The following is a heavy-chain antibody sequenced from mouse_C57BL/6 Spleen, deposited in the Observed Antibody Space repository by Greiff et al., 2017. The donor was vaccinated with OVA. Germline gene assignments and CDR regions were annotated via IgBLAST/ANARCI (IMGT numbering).Heavy chain of an antibody. CDR3: ARDVFITTVVANFDY. V-gene: IGHV1-76*01. D-gene: IGHD1-1*01. J-gene: IGHJ2*01. CDR2: IYPGSGNT. Sequence: QVQLQQSGAELVRPGASVKLSCKASGYTFTDYYINWVKQRPGQGLEWIARIYPGSGNTYYNEKFKGKATLTAEKSSSTAYMQLSSLTSEDSAVYFCARDVFITTVVANFDYWGQGTTLTVSS. CDR1: GYTFTDYY.